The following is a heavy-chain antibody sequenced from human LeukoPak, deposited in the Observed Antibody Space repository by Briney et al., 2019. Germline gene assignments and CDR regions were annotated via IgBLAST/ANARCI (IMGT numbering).Heavy chain of an antibody. Sequence: PSETLSLTCAVSGGSISSGGYSWSWIRQPPGKGLEWIGYIYHSGSTYYNPSLKSRVTISVDRSKNQFSLKLSSVTAADTAVYYCARVAYGSGSRLIDCWGQGTLVTISS. V-gene: IGHV4-30-2*01. CDR3: ARVAYGSGSRLIDC. CDR1: GGSISSGGYS. D-gene: IGHD3-10*01. J-gene: IGHJ4*02. CDR2: IYHSGST.